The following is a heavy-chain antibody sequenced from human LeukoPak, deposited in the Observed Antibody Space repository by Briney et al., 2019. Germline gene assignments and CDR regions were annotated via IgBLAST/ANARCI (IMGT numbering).Heavy chain of an antibody. CDR1: GYTFTSYD. D-gene: IGHD4-11*01. V-gene: IGHV1-8*03. Sequence: ASVKVSCKASGYTFTSYDINWVRQATGQGLEWMGWMNPNSGSTGYAQKFQGRVTITRNTSISTAYMELSSLRSEDTAVYYCARTYSNLDYYYYYMDVWGKGTTVTVSS. CDR3: ARTYSNLDYYYYYMDV. J-gene: IGHJ6*03. CDR2: MNPNSGST.